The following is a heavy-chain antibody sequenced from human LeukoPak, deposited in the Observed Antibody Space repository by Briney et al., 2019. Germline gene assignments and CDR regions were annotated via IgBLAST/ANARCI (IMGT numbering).Heavy chain of an antibody. J-gene: IGHJ4*02. CDR2: IIPIFGTA. D-gene: IGHD6-13*01. CDR1: GGTFSSYA. Sequence: SVKVSCKASGGTFSSYAISWVRQAPGQGLEWMGGIIPIFGTANYAQKLQGRVTMTTDTSTTTAYMELRSLRSDDTAVYYCARSGSSWWGYEFDYWGQGTLVTVSS. V-gene: IGHV1-69*05. CDR3: ARSGSSWWGYEFDY.